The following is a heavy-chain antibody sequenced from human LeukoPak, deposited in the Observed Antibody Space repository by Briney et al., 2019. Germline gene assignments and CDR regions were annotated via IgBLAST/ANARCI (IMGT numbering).Heavy chain of an antibody. CDR2: VNSDGSST. CDR1: GFTFSKYW. D-gene: IGHD5-24*01. V-gene: IGHV3-74*01. J-gene: IGHJ4*03. Sequence: GGSLRLSCAASGFTFSKYWMHWVRQAPGKGLVWVSRVNSDGSSTSYADSVKGRFTISRDNAKNTLYLQMNSLRAEDTAVYYCARDLSSWLPDYWGQGTLVTVSS. CDR3: ARDLSSWLPDY.